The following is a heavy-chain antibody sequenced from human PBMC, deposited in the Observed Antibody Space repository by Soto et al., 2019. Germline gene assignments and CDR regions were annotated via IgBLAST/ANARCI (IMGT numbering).Heavy chain of an antibody. CDR2: ISSSSSTI. V-gene: IGHV3-48*02. J-gene: IGHJ6*04. D-gene: IGHD3-3*01. Sequence: EVQLVESGGGLVQPGGSLRLSCAASGFTFSSYSMNWVRQAPGKGLEWVSYISSSSSTIYYADSVQGRFTISRDNAKNSLYLQMNSVRDEDTAVYYCATLLITFFGVVITRGPFYYYGMAVWGKGPTVTVSS. CDR1: GFTFSSYS. CDR3: ATLLITFFGVVITRGPFYYYGMAV.